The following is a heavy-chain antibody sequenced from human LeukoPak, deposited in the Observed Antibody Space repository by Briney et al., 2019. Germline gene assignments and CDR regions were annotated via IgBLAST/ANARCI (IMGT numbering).Heavy chain of an antibody. CDR1: GGTFSSYA. J-gene: IGHJ6*02. CDR2: MNPNSGNT. V-gene: IGHV1-8*02. Sequence: ASVKVSCKASGGTFSSYAISWVRQAPGQGLEWMGWMNPNSGNTGYAQKFQGRVTMTRNTSISTAYMELSSLRSEDTAVYYCARGTPTLRFLEPLYGMDVWGQGTTVTVSS. CDR3: ARGTPTLRFLEPLYGMDV. D-gene: IGHD3-3*01.